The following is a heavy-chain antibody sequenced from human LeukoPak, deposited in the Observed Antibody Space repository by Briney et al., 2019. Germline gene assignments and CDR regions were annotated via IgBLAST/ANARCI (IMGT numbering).Heavy chain of an antibody. CDR2: IKQDGSEK. Sequence: PGGSLRLSCAASGFTFSSYRMSWVRQAPGKGLEWVANIKQDGSEKYYVDSVKGRFTISRDNAKNSLYLQMNSLRAEDTAVYYCAREASNGYHFDFWGQGTLVTVSS. V-gene: IGHV3-7*03. D-gene: IGHD3-22*01. J-gene: IGHJ4*02. CDR3: AREASNGYHFDF. CDR1: GFTFSSYR.